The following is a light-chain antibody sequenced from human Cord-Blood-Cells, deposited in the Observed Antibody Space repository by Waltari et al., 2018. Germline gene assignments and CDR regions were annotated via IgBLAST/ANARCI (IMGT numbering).Light chain of an antibody. CDR2: DAP. J-gene: IGKJ2*01. CDR1: QSISSW. Sequence: DIQMTQSPSTLSASVGDRVTITCRASQSISSWLAWYQQKPGKAPKLLIYDAPSLESGVPSRFIGSGSGTEFTLTISSLQPYDFATYYCQQYNSYSPTFGQGTKLEIK. V-gene: IGKV1-5*01. CDR3: QQYNSYSPT.